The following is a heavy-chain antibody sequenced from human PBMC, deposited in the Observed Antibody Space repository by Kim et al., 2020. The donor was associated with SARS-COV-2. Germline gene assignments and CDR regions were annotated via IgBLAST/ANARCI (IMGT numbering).Heavy chain of an antibody. J-gene: IGHJ5*02. CDR3: ARGMIVVVKVEGRNNWFDP. Sequence: SETLSLTCAVYGGSFSGYYWSWIRQPPGKGLEWIGEINHSGSTNYNPSLKSRVTISVDTSKNQFSLKLSSVTAADTAVYYCARGMIVVVKVEGRNNWFDPWGQGTLVTVSS. CDR2: INHSGST. V-gene: IGHV4-34*01. CDR1: GGSFSGYY. D-gene: IGHD3-22*01.